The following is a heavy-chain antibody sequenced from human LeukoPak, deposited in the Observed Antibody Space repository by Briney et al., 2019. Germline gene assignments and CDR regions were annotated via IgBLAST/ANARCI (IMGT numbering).Heavy chain of an antibody. CDR3: AKDGEYSSSSDY. D-gene: IGHD6-6*01. V-gene: IGHV3-23*01. CDR2: ISGSGGST. CDR1: GFTFSSYW. J-gene: IGHJ4*02. Sequence: PGGSLRLSCAASGFTFSSYWMGWVRQAPGKGLEWVSAISGSGGSTYYADSVKGRFTISRDNSKNTLYLQMNSLRAEDTAVYYCAKDGEYSSSSDYWGQGTLVTVSS.